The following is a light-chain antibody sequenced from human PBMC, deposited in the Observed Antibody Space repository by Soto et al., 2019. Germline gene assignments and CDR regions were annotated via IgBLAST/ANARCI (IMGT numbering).Light chain of an antibody. J-gene: IGKJ1*01. Sequence: DIQMTQSPSSLSASVGDRVTITCQASQDISNYFNWYQQKPGKAPNLLIYDASNLETGVPSRFSGSGSGTDFTFTISSLQPDDFATYYCQQSGDTPPWTFGQGTKVEIK. CDR3: QQSGDTPPWT. CDR1: QDISNY. V-gene: IGKV1-33*01. CDR2: DAS.